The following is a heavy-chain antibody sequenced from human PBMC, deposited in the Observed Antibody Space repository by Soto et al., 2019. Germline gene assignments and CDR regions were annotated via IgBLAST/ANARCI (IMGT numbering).Heavy chain of an antibody. Sequence: QVQLVQSGDEVKKPGASVKVSCKASGYIFVNYGIAWVRQAPGQGLEWMGWISPYTGNTHSATKIQGRLTMTTDTSTSTAYMDLASLTSDVTAVYYCVIVYNSVTPTPPNVCGQATTVTVSS. CDR3: VIVYNSVTPTPPNV. CDR2: ISPYTGNT. CDR1: GYIFVNYG. J-gene: IGHJ6*02. V-gene: IGHV1-18*01. D-gene: IGHD3-16*02.